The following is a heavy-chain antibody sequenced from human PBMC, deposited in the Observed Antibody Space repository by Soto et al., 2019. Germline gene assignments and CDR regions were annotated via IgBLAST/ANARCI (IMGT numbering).Heavy chain of an antibody. CDR3: ARVVPGAEAWFGP. CDR1: GYTFSNYG. J-gene: IGHJ5*02. CDR2: ISLYSDGT. D-gene: IGHD2-2*01. Sequence: SVKVSFKATGYTFSNYGITWVRRAPGQPLEWLGWISLYSDGTNYAQKFQGGVSMTTDTSTTTAYMELRSLRSDDTAVYYCARVVPGAEAWFGPWGQGTLVNVSS. V-gene: IGHV1-18*01.